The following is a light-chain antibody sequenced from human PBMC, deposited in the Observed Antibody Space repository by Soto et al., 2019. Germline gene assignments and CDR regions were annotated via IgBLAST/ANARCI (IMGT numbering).Light chain of an antibody. CDR3: SFSTSENTYV. Sequence: QSALTQPPSVSGSPGQSVTISCTGTSTDFVSYNRVSWYQQPPGTAPKLMIYEVRKRPSGVPDRFSGSKSGNTASLTISGLHAADEADYYCSFSTSENTYVFGTGT. CDR2: EVR. CDR1: STDFVSYNR. V-gene: IGLV2-18*01. J-gene: IGLJ1*01.